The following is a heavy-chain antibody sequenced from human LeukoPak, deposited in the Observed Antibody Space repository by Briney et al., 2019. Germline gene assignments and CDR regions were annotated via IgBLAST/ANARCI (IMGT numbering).Heavy chain of an antibody. J-gene: IGHJ6*03. D-gene: IGHD3-3*01. Sequence: PGGSLRLSCAASGFTFSSYGMHWVRQAPGKGLEWVAFIRYDGSNKYYADSVKGRFTISRDNSKNTLYLQMNSLRAEDTAVYYYARDHAFSYYYYYMDVWGKGTTVTVSS. V-gene: IGHV3-30*02. CDR2: IRYDGSNK. CDR1: GFTFSSYG. CDR3: ARDHAFSYYYYYMDV.